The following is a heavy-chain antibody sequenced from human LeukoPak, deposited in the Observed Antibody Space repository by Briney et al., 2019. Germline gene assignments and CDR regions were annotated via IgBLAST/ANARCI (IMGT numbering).Heavy chain of an antibody. V-gene: IGHV3-48*01. D-gene: IGHD3-10*01. J-gene: IGHJ6*02. CDR3: AKEILWFGSIYYYYGMDV. CDR2: ISSSSSTI. Sequence: GGSLRLSCAASGFTFSSYSMNWVRQAPGKGLEWVSYISSSSSTIYYADSVKGRFTISRDNAKNSLYLQMNSLRAEDTAVYYCAKEILWFGSIYYYYGMDVWGQGTTVTVSS. CDR1: GFTFSSYS.